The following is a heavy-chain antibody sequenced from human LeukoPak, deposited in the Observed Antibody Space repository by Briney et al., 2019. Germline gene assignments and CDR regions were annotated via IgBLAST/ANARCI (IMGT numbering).Heavy chain of an antibody. Sequence: GGSLRLSCAASGFTFSTYAMHWVRQAAGKGLEWVAVLSSDGNSEYYADSVKGRFTISRDNSKNTLYLQVNSLRAEDTAVYYCARDYYDSSSYHYNGPFDYWGQGTLVTVSS. CDR1: GFTFSTYA. D-gene: IGHD3-22*01. V-gene: IGHV3-30-3*01. CDR3: ARDYYDSSSYHYNGPFDY. J-gene: IGHJ4*02. CDR2: LSSDGNSE.